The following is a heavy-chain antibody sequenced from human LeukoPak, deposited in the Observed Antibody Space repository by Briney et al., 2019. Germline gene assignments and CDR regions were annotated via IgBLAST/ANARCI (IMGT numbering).Heavy chain of an antibody. J-gene: IGHJ4*02. Sequence: ASVKVSCKASGYTFTGYYMHWVRQAPGQGLEWMGWINPNSGGTNYAQKFQGRVTMTRDTSISTAYMELSRLGSDDTAVYYCARVFGVDSSGYSPDYWGQGTLVTVSS. CDR1: GYTFTGYY. CDR3: ARVFGVDSSGYSPDY. CDR2: INPNSGGT. D-gene: IGHD3-22*01. V-gene: IGHV1-2*02.